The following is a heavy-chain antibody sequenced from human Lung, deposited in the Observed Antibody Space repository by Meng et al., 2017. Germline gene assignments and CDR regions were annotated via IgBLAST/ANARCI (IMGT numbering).Heavy chain of an antibody. Sequence: QVQLVQSGAEGKKPGASVKVCCKASGYTFTSYYIHWVRQAPEQGLEWMGLINSSGDYTRYAQRFQGRVTMTRDTSTSTVYMELSSLRSEDTAVYFCARDVRLLEAYFDYWGQGTLVTVSS. CDR3: ARDVRLLEAYFDY. CDR1: GYTFTSYY. J-gene: IGHJ4*02. D-gene: IGHD6-25*01. V-gene: IGHV1-46*03. CDR2: INSSGDYT.